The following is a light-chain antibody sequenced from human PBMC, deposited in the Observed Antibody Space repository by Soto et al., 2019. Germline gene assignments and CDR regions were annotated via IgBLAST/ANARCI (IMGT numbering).Light chain of an antibody. CDR2: SNN. CDR1: SSNIGSNT. J-gene: IGLJ2*01. CDR3: AAWDDSLNVVV. Sequence: QSVLTQPPSASGTPGQRVTISCSGSSSNIGSNTVNWYQQLPGTAPKLLIYSNNQRPSGVPDRFSGSKSGTSVSLAISGLQSEDEADYYCAAWDDSLNVVVFGGGTQLTVL. V-gene: IGLV1-44*01.